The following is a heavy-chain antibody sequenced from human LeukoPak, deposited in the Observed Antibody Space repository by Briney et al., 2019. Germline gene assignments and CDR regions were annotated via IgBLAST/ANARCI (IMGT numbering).Heavy chain of an antibody. J-gene: IGHJ6*02. Sequence: GASVKVSCTASNYTFTNYGISWVRQAPGQGLEWMGWISAYSGNTNYAQKLKDRITMTTDTSTSTSYMELRSLRPDDTAVYYCARDEDGDYDLLEKTLNHYYYHDMDVWGQGTTVTVSS. V-gene: IGHV1-18*01. CDR2: ISAYSGNT. D-gene: IGHD4-17*01. CDR3: ARDEDGDYDLLEKTLNHYYYHDMDV. CDR1: NYTFTNYG.